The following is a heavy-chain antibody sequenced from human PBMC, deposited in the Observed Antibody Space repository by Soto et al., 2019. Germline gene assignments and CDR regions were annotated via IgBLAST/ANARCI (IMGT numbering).Heavy chain of an antibody. V-gene: IGHV5-51*01. CDR2: IYPGDSDT. Sequence: GESLKISCKGSGYSFTSYWIGWVRQMPGKGLEWMGIIYPGDSDTRYSPSFQGQVTISADKSISTAYLQWSSLKASDTAMYYCARQRGYSGYDTGYGMDVWGQGTTVTVYS. D-gene: IGHD5-12*01. J-gene: IGHJ6*02. CDR3: ARQRGYSGYDTGYGMDV. CDR1: GYSFTSYW.